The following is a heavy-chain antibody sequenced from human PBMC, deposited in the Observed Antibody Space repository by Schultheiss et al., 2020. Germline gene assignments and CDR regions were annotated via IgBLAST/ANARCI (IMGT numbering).Heavy chain of an antibody. CDR1: GFTFSSYW. D-gene: IGHD4-17*01. V-gene: IGHV3-21*01. Sequence: GGSLRLSCAASGFTFSSYWMSWVRQAPGKGLEWVSSISSSGSYIYYADSVKGRFTVSRDNAKNSLYLQMDSLRAEDTAVYFCARENYGYGEGFDYWGQGTLVTVSA. CDR2: ISSSGSYI. CDR3: ARENYGYGEGFDY. J-gene: IGHJ4*02.